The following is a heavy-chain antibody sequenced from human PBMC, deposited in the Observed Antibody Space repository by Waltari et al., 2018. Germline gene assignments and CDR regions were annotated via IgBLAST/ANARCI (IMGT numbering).Heavy chain of an antibody. CDR1: GGSISSSSYY. J-gene: IGHJ4*02. V-gene: IGHV4-39*01. D-gene: IGHD6-19*01. CDR2: IYYSGST. CDR3: ATSASGWYLGGFDY. Sequence: QLQLQESGPGLVKPSETLSLTCTVSGGSISSSSYYWGWIRQPPGKGLEWIGSIYYSGSTYYNPSLKSRVTISVDTSKNQFSLKLSSVTAADTAVYYCATSASGWYLGGFDYWGQGTLVTVSS.